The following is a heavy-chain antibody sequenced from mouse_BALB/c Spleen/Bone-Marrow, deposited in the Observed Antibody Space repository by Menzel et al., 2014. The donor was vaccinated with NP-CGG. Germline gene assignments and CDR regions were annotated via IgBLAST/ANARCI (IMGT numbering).Heavy chain of an antibody. CDR3: ASGDYETWAWFPY. CDR1: GYTFTSYW. J-gene: IGHJ3*01. CDR2: INPSNGRT. V-gene: IGHV1S81*02. Sequence: LQESGAELVKPGASVKLSCKASGYTFTSYWMHWVKQRPGQGLAWIGEINPSNGRTNYNEKFKSKATLTVDKSSNTAYMQLSSLTSEDSAVYYCASGDYETWAWFPYWGQGTLVTVSA. D-gene: IGHD2-4*01.